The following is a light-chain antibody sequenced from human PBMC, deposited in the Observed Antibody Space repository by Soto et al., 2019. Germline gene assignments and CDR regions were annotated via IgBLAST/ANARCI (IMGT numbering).Light chain of an antibody. J-gene: IGLJ2*01. V-gene: IGLV2-14*01. CDR1: SSDVGGYNY. Sequence: QSALTQPASVSGSPGQSITISCTGTSSDVGGYNYVSWYQQHPGKAPKLMIYDVSNRPSGVSNRFSGSKSGNTASLTISGLQAADEADYYCSSYTSRSTYVVFGGGTKLTVL. CDR3: SSYTSRSTYVV. CDR2: DVS.